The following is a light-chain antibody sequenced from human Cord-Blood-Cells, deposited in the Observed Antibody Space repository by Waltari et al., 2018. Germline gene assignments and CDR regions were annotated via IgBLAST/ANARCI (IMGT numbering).Light chain of an antibody. CDR1: SSDVGSYNL. CDR3: CSSAGSVV. V-gene: IGLV2-23*01. CDR2: AGR. Sequence: QSALPQPASVSGSPGQSITISCTGTSSDVGSYNLVSWYHQHTAKAPKLMNYAGRKRPPGVSNGCAGSKSGTTASLTIPGLQAEDEADYYCCSSAGSVVFGGGTKLTAL. J-gene: IGLJ2*01.